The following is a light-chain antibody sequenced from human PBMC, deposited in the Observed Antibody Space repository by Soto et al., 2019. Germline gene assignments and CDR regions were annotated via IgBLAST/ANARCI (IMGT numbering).Light chain of an antibody. V-gene: IGKV1-39*01. CDR2: AAS. J-gene: IGKJ3*01. Sequence: DIQMTQSPSSLSASVGDRVTITCRASQVISSYLSWYQHKPGKAPKLLIYAASSLQSGVPSRFSGSGSGTDFTLTISSLQPEDFATYYCHQSYSSPFTFGPGTKVDIK. CDR3: HQSYSSPFT. CDR1: QVISSY.